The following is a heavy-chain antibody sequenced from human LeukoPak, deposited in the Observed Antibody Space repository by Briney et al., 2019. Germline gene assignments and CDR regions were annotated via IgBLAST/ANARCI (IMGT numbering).Heavy chain of an antibody. J-gene: IGHJ4*02. CDR3: AQANYGSGSYYKTPPVYFDY. V-gene: IGHV2-5*01. CDR2: IYWNDDK. CDR1: GFSLSTSGVG. D-gene: IGHD3-10*01. Sequence: SGPTLVNPTQTLTLACIFSGFSLSTSGVGVGWIRQPPGKALEWLALIYWNDDKRYSPSLKSRLTITKDTSKNQVVLTMTNMDPVDTATYYCAQANYGSGSYYKTPPVYFDYWGQGTLVTVSS.